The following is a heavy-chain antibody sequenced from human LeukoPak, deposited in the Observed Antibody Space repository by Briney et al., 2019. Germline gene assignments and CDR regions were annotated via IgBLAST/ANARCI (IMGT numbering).Heavy chain of an antibody. V-gene: IGHV3-23*01. Sequence: GGSLRLSCAASGFTFSSYAMSWVRQAPGKGLEWVSAISGSGGSTCYADSVKGRFTISRDNSKNTLYLQMNSLRAEDTAVYYCASLGRFGELSHYYYYYYMDVWGKGTTVTISS. J-gene: IGHJ6*03. D-gene: IGHD3-10*01. CDR1: GFTFSSYA. CDR2: ISGSGGST. CDR3: ASLGRFGELSHYYYYYYMDV.